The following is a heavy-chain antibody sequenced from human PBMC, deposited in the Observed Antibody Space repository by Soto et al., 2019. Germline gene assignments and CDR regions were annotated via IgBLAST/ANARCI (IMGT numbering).Heavy chain of an antibody. CDR3: ARGIFGSGTANDY. V-gene: IGHV3-74*01. D-gene: IGHD3-10*01. CDR2: INGDGSGK. CDR1: GFTFSGSW. Sequence: EVQLVESGGGLVQPGGSLRLSCAASGFTFSGSWMHWVRQAPGKGLVWVSRINGDGSGKSYADFVKGRFTISRDDAKNTLFLQMNGLRAEDTAVYYWARGIFGSGTANDYWGQGTLVTVSS. J-gene: IGHJ4*02.